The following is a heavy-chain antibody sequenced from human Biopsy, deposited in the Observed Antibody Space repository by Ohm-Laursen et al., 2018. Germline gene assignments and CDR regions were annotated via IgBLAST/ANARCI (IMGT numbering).Heavy chain of an antibody. CDR2: IFYRGST. CDR1: GDSVTKYY. CDR3: ARDYDTSGYYYVS. J-gene: IGHJ5*02. Sequence: GTLSLTCIVSGDSVTKYYWSWIRQPPGKGLEWIGSIFYRGSTHYKPSLKSRVNISVDTSKNQFSLKLNSVTAADTAVYYCARDYDTSGYYYVSWGQGTLVTVSS. D-gene: IGHD3-22*01. V-gene: IGHV4-39*01.